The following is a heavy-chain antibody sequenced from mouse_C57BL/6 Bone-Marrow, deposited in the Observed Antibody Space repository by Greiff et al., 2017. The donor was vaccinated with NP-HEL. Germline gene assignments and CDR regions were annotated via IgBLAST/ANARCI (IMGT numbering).Heavy chain of an antibody. V-gene: IGHV1-54*01. CDR3: ARGFPSSYRFAY. J-gene: IGHJ3*01. CDR1: GYAFTNYL. D-gene: IGHD1-1*01. Sequence: VKLMESGAELVRPGTSVKVSCKASGYAFTNYLIEWVKQRPGQGLEWIGVINPGSGGTNYNEKFKGKATLTADKSSSTAYMQLSSLTSEDSAVYFCARGFPSSYRFAYWGQGTLVTVSA. CDR2: INPGSGGT.